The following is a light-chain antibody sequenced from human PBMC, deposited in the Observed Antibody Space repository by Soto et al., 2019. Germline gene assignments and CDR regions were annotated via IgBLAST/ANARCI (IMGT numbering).Light chain of an antibody. J-gene: IGKJ4*01. V-gene: IGKV3-11*01. Sequence: EVVLTQSPGTLSLSPGETATLSCRASQSVRGYLTWYQQKPGQAPRLLIYDTSNRATGVPARFSGSGSETDFTLTISSIEPEDFAVYYCQQRYQWPPLTFGGGTKVEIK. CDR3: QQRYQWPPLT. CDR1: QSVRGY. CDR2: DTS.